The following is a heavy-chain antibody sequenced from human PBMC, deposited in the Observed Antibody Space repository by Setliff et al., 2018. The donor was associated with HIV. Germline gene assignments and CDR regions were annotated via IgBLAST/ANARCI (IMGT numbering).Heavy chain of an antibody. CDR2: INSDGRST. CDR1: GFTFSGSR. J-gene: IGHJ3*02. D-gene: IGHD3-3*01. Sequence: GGSLRLSCAASGFTFSGSRMHWVRQAPGEGLVWISRINSDGRSTIYADSVKGRFTISRDNAKNTLYLQLNSLRVEDTAVYFCASWRVPRDAFDIWGLGTRVTVSS. CDR3: ASWRVPRDAFDI. V-gene: IGHV3-74*01.